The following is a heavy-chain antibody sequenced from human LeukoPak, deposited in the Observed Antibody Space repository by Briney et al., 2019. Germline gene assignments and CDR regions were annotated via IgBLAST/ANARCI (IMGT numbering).Heavy chain of an antibody. D-gene: IGHD3-16*01. V-gene: IGHV1-69*04. J-gene: IGHJ4*02. CDR2: IIPILGIA. Sequence: ASVKVSCKASGGTFSSYAISWVRQAPGQGLEWMGRIIPILGIANYAQKFQGRVTITADKSTSTAYMELSSLRSEDTAVYYCAKDSGARYYVWGFDYWGQGTLVTVSS. CDR3: AKDSGARYYVWGFDY. CDR1: GGTFSSYA.